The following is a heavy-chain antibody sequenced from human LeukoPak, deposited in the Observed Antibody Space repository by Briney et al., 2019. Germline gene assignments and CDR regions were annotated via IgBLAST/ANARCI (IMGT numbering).Heavy chain of an antibody. J-gene: IGHJ4*02. CDR2: IYSGGST. Sequence: PGGSLRLSCAASGFTVSSNYMSWVRQAPGKGLEWVSVIYSGGSTYYADSVKGRFTISRDNSKNTLYLRMNSLRAEDTAVYYCARIRGFGDLSCFDYWGQGTLVTVSS. CDR1: GFTVSSNY. D-gene: IGHD3-10*01. CDR3: ARIRGFGDLSCFDY. V-gene: IGHV3-66*01.